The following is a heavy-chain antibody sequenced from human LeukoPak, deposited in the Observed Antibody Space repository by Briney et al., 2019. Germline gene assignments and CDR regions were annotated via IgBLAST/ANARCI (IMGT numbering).Heavy chain of an antibody. CDR3: ARNKDYYYYGLDV. D-gene: IGHD1/OR15-1a*01. CDR1: GGSISSGDYY. Sequence: PSETLSLTCTVSGGSISSGDYYWSWIRQPPGKGLEWIGYIYYSGSTYYNPSLKSRVTISVDTSKNQFSLKLSSVTAADTAVYYCARNKDYYYYGLDVWGQGTTVTVYS. V-gene: IGHV4-30-4*01. J-gene: IGHJ6*02. CDR2: IYYSGST.